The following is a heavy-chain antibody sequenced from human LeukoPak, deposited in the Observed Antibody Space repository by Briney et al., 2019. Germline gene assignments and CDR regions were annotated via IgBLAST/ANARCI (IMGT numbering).Heavy chain of an antibody. CDR2: ISSSGSTI. Sequence: GGSLRLSCAASGFTFSDYYMSWVRQAPGKGLGWVSYISSSGSTIYYADSVKGRFTLSRDNAQTSLYLQMNSLRAEDTAVYYCARDSSSSTSCYVGRLGRETSNWFDPWGQGTLVTVSS. CDR1: GFTFSDYY. CDR3: ARDSSSSTSCYVGRLGRETSNWFDP. J-gene: IGHJ5*02. D-gene: IGHD2-2*01. V-gene: IGHV3-11*04.